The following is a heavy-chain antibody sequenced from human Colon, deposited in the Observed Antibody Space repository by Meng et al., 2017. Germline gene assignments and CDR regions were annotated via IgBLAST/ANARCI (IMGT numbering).Heavy chain of an antibody. D-gene: IGHD3-22*01. Sequence: GSLRLSCTVSGGSISSYYWSWIRQPAGKGLEWIGRIYTSGSTNYNPSLKSRVTMSVDTSKNQFSLKLSSVTAADTAVYYCARANYDSSGRGAFDIWGHGTMVTVSS. CDR2: IYTSGST. V-gene: IGHV4-4*07. CDR1: GGSISSYY. CDR3: ARANYDSSGRGAFDI. J-gene: IGHJ3*02.